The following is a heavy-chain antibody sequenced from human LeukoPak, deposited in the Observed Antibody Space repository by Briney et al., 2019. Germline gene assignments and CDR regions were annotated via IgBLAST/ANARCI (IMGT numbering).Heavy chain of an antibody. CDR3: ARVGWELRNLHFDP. CDR2: IKKDGSQK. J-gene: IGHJ5*02. V-gene: IGHV3-7*03. D-gene: IGHD1-7*01. CDR1: GFTFSDTW. Sequence: GGSLRLSCVGSGFTFSDTWMSWVRQAPGKGPEWVASIKKDGSQKYYVDSVKGRFTISRDNAQNSLYLQMNSLGVEDTAMYSYARVGWELRNLHFDPWGQGTLVTVSS.